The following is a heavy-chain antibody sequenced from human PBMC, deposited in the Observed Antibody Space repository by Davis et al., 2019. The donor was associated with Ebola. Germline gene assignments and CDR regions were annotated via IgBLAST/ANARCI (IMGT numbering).Heavy chain of an antibody. D-gene: IGHD6-19*01. Sequence: GGSLRLSCAASGFTFSTYWMHWVRHVPGKGLEWVSSIGSGGGSIYYADSVKGRFTISRDNSKNTLHLQMNSLRVEDTAIYYCAKDTSNVWFDVWGQGTMVTVSS. J-gene: IGHJ3*01. CDR3: AKDTSNVWFDV. CDR1: GFTFSTYW. V-gene: IGHV3-23*01. CDR2: IGSGGGSI.